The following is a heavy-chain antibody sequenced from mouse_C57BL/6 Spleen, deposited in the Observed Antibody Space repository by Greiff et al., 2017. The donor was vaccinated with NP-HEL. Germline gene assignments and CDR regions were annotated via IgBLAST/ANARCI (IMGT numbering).Heavy chain of an antibody. J-gene: IGHJ4*01. CDR3: ARCDGYDDWGYYAMDY. V-gene: IGHV1-81*01. D-gene: IGHD2-2*01. CDR1: GYTFTSYG. CDR2: IYPRSGNT. Sequence: VQLQQSGAELARPGASVKLSCKASGYTFTSYGISWVKQRTGQGLEWIGEIYPRSGNTYYNEKFKGKATLTADKSSSTAYIELRSLTSEDSAVYFCARCDGYDDWGYYAMDYWGQGTSVTVSS.